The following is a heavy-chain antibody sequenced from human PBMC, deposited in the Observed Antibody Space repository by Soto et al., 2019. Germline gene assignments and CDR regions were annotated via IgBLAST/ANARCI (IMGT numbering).Heavy chain of an antibody. CDR1: GFTFDDYA. J-gene: IGHJ3*02. D-gene: IGHD6-13*01. Sequence: GGSLRLSCAASGFTFDDYAMHWVRQAPGKGLEWVSGISWNSGSIGYADSVKGRFTISRDNAKNSLYLQMNSLRAEDTALYYCAKAEGIAAAGKNAFDIWGQGTLVTVSS. CDR2: ISWNSGSI. V-gene: IGHV3-9*01. CDR3: AKAEGIAAAGKNAFDI.